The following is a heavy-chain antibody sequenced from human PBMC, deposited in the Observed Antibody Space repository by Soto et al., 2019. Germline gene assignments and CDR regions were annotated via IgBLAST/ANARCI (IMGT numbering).Heavy chain of an antibody. CDR3: ARVGSSSWYYYYMDV. V-gene: IGHV3-33*01. CDR1: GFTFSSYG. CDR2: IWYDGSNK. D-gene: IGHD6-13*01. J-gene: IGHJ6*03. Sequence: GGSLRLSCAASGFTFSSYGMHWVRQAPGKGLEWVAVIWYDGSNKYYADSVKGRFTISRDNSKKTLYLQMNSLRAEDTAVYYCARVGSSSWYYYYMDVWGKGTTVTVSS.